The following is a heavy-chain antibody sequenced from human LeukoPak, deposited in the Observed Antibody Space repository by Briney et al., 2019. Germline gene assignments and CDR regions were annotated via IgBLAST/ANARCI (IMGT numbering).Heavy chain of an antibody. CDR1: GFTFSSYA. D-gene: IGHD2-21*02. CDR3: AREAVVTASAFDI. Sequence: GGSLRLSCAASGFTFSSYAMHWVRQAPGKGLEWVAVISYDGSNKYYADSVKGRFTISRDNSKNTLYLQMNSLRAEDTAVYYCAREAVVTASAFDIWGQGTMVTVSS. J-gene: IGHJ3*02. CDR2: ISYDGSNK. V-gene: IGHV3-30-3*01.